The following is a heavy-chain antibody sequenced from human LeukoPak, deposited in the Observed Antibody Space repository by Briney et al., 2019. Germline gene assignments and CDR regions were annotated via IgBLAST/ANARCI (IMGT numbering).Heavy chain of an antibody. V-gene: IGHV3-23*01. D-gene: IGHD3-16*01. CDR2: ISGSGGST. CDR3: AKGRQGDYYYYDMDV. CDR1: GFTFSSYA. Sequence: PGGSLRLSCAASGFTFSSYAMNWVRQAPGKGLEWVSVISGSGGSTYYADSVKGRFTISRDNSKNTLYLQMSIRRAEDTAVYYCAKGRQGDYYYYDMDVWGQGTTVTVSS. J-gene: IGHJ6*02.